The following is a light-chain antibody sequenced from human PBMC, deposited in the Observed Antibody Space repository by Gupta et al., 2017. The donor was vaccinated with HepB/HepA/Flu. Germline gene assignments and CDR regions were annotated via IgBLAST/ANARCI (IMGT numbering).Light chain of an antibody. CDR3: SSYAGSNNLI. Sequence: QSALPQPPSASGSPGQSVPISCTGTSSDVGGYDYVSWYQQHPGKAPKLMIHEVNKRPSGVPDRFSGSKSGNTASLTVSGLQAEDEADYYCSSYAGSNNLIFGGGTRLTVL. V-gene: IGLV2-8*01. J-gene: IGLJ2*01. CDR1: SSDVGGYDY. CDR2: EVN.